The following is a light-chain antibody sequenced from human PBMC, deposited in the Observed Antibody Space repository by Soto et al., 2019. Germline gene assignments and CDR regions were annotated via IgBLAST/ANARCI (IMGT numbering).Light chain of an antibody. CDR3: QQYGSSLPIT. CDR1: QSVSSSY. Sequence: EIVLTQSPGTLSLSPGERATLSGMASQSVSSSYLAWYQQKPGQAPRLLIYGASSRATGIPDRFSGSGSGTDFTLTISRLEPEDFAVYYCQQYGSSLPITFGQGTRLEIK. CDR2: GAS. V-gene: IGKV3-20*01. J-gene: IGKJ5*01.